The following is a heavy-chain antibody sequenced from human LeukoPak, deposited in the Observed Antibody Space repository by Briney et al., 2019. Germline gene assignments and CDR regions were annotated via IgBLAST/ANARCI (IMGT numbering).Heavy chain of an antibody. D-gene: IGHD1-1*01. Sequence: SETLSLTCTVSGYSISSGYYWGWIRQPPGKGLEWIGSIYYSGSTHYNPSLKSRVTISVDTSKKEFSLKLSSVTAADTAVYYCARVTWFPGTSYYYMDVWGKGTTVTVSS. J-gene: IGHJ6*03. CDR2: IYYSGST. V-gene: IGHV4-38-2*02. CDR3: ARVTWFPGTSYYYMDV. CDR1: GYSISSGYY.